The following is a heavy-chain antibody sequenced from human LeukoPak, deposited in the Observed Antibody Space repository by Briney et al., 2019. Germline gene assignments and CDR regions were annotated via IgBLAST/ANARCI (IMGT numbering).Heavy chain of an antibody. CDR1: GSTFTTSW. CDR2: ITPNASET. Sequence: GGSLRLSCSASGSTFTTSWMNWVRQAPGKGLEWLASITPNASETYYVDSVRGRFTISRDDDKNSVYLQMSSLRAEDTAVYFCARDRAFKAFDYWGQGNLVSVSS. V-gene: IGHV3-7*01. J-gene: IGHJ4*02. CDR3: ARDRAFKAFDY.